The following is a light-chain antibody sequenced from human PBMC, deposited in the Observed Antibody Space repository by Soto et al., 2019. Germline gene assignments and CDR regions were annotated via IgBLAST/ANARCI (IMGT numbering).Light chain of an antibody. Sequence: QSALTQPASVSGSPGQSVTISCTGTSGDVGAYNYVSWYQQFPGKAPKLMIYDVNKRPSGVPDRFSGSKSGNTASLTISGLQADDETDYYCCSYAGSYTWVFGGGTKLTVL. CDR3: CSYAGSYTWV. V-gene: IGLV2-11*01. CDR2: DVN. J-gene: IGLJ2*01. CDR1: SGDVGAYNY.